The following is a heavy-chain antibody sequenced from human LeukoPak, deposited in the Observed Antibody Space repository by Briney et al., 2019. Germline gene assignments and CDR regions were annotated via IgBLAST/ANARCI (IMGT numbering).Heavy chain of an antibody. CDR1: GFTFSSYA. Sequence: GGSLRLSCAASGFTFSSYAMSWVRRAPGKGLEWVSAISGSGGSTYYADSVKGRFTISRDNSKNTLYLQMNSLRAEDTAVYYCAKDLGYSYGSYFDYWGRGTLVTVSS. J-gene: IGHJ4*02. CDR2: ISGSGGST. V-gene: IGHV3-23*01. D-gene: IGHD5-18*01. CDR3: AKDLGYSYGSYFDY.